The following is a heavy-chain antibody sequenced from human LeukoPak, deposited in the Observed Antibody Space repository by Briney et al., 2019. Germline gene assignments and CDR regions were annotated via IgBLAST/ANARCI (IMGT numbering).Heavy chain of an antibody. CDR1: EFTFSSYW. J-gene: IGHJ3*02. V-gene: IGHV3-74*01. D-gene: IGHD3-3*01. Sequence: GGSLRLSCAASEFTFSSYWMHWVRQAPGKGLVWVSRVNNDGSDRIYADSVKGRFTISRDNAKNTVYLQMNSLRAEDTAVYYCARGGFSHGFDIWGQGAMVTVSS. CDR2: VNNDGSDR. CDR3: ARGGFSHGFDI.